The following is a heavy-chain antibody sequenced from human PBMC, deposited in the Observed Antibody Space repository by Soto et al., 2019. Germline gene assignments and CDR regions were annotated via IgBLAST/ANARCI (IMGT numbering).Heavy chain of an antibody. Sequence: SETLSLTCTVSGASISGFYWSWIRKSAGKRLEWIGRIYATGTTDYNPSLKSRVMMSVDTSKKQFSLKLRSVTAADTAVYYCVRDGTKTLRDWFDPWGQGISVTVSS. D-gene: IGHD1-1*01. CDR1: GASISGFY. J-gene: IGHJ5*02. CDR3: VRDGTKTLRDWFDP. V-gene: IGHV4-4*07. CDR2: IYATGTT.